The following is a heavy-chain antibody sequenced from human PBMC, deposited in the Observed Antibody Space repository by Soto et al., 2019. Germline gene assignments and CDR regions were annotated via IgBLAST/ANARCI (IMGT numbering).Heavy chain of an antibody. J-gene: IGHJ4*02. D-gene: IGHD3-10*01. Sequence: QVQLVESGGGLVKPGGSLRLSCAASGFTFSNYYMSWIRQAPGKGLEWIGEIYHSGSTNYNSSLKTRLTISVDKSKNQFSLKLSSVTAADTAVYFCALRSGVYGSVGYWGQGTLVTVSS. CDR3: ALRSGVYGSVGY. CDR1: GFTFSNYY. CDR2: IYHSGST. V-gene: IGHV4-4*01.